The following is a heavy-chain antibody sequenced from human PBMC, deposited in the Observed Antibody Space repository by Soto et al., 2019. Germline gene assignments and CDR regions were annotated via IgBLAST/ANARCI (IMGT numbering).Heavy chain of an antibody. D-gene: IGHD2-2*02. CDR1: GFTFSDYY. CDR2: ISSSGSTI. Sequence: QVQLVESGGGLVKPGGSLRLSCAASGFTFSDYYMSWIRQAPGKGLEWVSYISSSGSTIYYADSVKGRFTISRDNAKNSLDLQMNSLRAEDTAVYYCAREDIVVVPAAIALPYYYYGMDVWGQGTTVTVSS. V-gene: IGHV3-11*01. J-gene: IGHJ6*02. CDR3: AREDIVVVPAAIALPYYYYGMDV.